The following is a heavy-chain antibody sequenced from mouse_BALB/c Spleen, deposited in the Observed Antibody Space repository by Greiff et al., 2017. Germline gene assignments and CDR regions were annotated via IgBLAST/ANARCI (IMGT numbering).Heavy chain of an antibody. CDR3: ARNSEGYYDAMDY. J-gene: IGHJ4*01. D-gene: IGHD1-1*02. CDR2: LWSGGST. Sequence: VKLVESGPGLVQPSQSLSITCTVSGFSFTSYGVHWVRQSPGKGLEWLGVLWSGGSTDYNAAFISRLSISKDNSKSQVFFKMNSLQANDTAIYYCARNSEGYYDAMDYWGQGTSVTVSS. CDR1: GFSFTSYG. V-gene: IGHV2-2*02.